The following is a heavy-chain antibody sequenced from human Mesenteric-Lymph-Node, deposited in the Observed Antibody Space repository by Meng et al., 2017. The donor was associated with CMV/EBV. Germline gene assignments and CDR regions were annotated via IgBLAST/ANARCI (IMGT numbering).Heavy chain of an antibody. CDR3: ASGPLWFGRFDY. J-gene: IGHJ4*02. Sequence: SCKGSGYSFTSYWIGWMRQMPRKGLEWMGIIYPGDSDTRYSPSFQGQVTISADKSISTAYLQWSSLKASDTAMYYCASGPLWFGRFDYWGQGTLVTVSS. D-gene: IGHD3-10*01. V-gene: IGHV5-51*01. CDR1: GYSFTSYW. CDR2: IYPGDSDT.